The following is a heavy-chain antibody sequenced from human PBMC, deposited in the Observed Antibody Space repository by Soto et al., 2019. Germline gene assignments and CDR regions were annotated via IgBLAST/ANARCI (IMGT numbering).Heavy chain of an antibody. CDR1: GGSFSGYY. Sequence: PSETLSLTCAVYGGSFSGYYWSWIRQPPGKGLEWIGEINHSGSTNYNPSLKSRVTISVDTSKNQFSLKLSSVTAADTAVYYCAESNYDFWSGYYTGPYGMDVWGQGTTVTVSS. CDR3: AESNYDFWSGYYTGPYGMDV. V-gene: IGHV4-34*01. D-gene: IGHD3-3*01. CDR2: INHSGST. J-gene: IGHJ6*02.